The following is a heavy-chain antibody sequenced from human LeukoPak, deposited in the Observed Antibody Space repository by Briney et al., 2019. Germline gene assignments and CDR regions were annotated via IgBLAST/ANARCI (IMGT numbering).Heavy chain of an antibody. V-gene: IGHV1-18*01. CDR1: GYTFTSYG. J-gene: IGHJ6*03. CDR3: ARGYCSGGSCYDYYYYYMDV. Sequence: ASVKVSCKASGYTFTSYGISWVRQAPGQGLEWMGWISAYNGNTNYAQKLQGRVTMTTDTSTSTAYMELSSLRSEDTAVYYCARGYCSGGSCYDYYYYYMDVWAKGTTVTVSS. D-gene: IGHD2-15*01. CDR2: ISAYNGNT.